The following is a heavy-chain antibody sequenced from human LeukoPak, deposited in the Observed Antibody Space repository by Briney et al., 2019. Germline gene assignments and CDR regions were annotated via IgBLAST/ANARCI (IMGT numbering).Heavy chain of an antibody. CDR3: ARIEYSNWEAFDI. CDR2: IIPILGIA. J-gene: IGHJ3*02. D-gene: IGHD6-6*01. Sequence: ASVTVSCKASGGTFSSYTISWVRQAPGQGLEWMGRIIPILGIANYAQKFQGRVTITADKSTSTAYMELSSLRSEDTAVYYCARIEYSNWEAFDIWGQGTMVTVSS. CDR1: GGTFSSYT. V-gene: IGHV1-69*02.